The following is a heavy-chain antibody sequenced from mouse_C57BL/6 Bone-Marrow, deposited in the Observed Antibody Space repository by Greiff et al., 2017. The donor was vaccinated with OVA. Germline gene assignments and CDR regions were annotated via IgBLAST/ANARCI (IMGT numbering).Heavy chain of an antibody. V-gene: IGHV1-64*01. CDR1: GYTFTSYW. J-gene: IGHJ2*01. CDR2: IHPNSGST. CDR3: ARLYYSNYVDYFDY. Sequence: VQLQQSGAELVKPGASVKLSCKASGYTFTSYWMHWVKQRPGQGLEWIGMIHPNSGSTNYNEKFKSKATLTVDKSSSTAYMQLSSLTSEDSAVYYCARLYYSNYVDYFDYWGQGTTLTVSS. D-gene: IGHD2-5*01.